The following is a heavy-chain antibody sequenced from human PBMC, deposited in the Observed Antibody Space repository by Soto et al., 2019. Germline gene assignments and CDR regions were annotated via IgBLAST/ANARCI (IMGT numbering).Heavy chain of an antibody. J-gene: IGHJ6*02. Sequence: QVQLQESGPGLVKPSQTLSLTCTVSGGSISSGGYYWSWIRQHPGKGLEWIGYIYYSGSTYYNPSLKSRVTISLDTSKNQFSRKLSSVTAAGTAVYYCATKTQAWGMDVWGQGTTVTVSS. CDR2: IYYSGST. CDR3: ATKTQAWGMDV. CDR1: GGSISSGGYY. V-gene: IGHV4-31*03.